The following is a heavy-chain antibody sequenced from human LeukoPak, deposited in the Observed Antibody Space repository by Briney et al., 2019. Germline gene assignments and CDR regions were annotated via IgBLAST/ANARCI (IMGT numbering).Heavy chain of an antibody. CDR3: ATNYGGDTGFDI. CDR2: IIPILGIA. J-gene: IGHJ5*02. V-gene: IGHV1-69*04. CDR1: GGTFSSYA. Sequence: GASVKVSCKASGGTFSSYAISWVRQAPGQGLEWMGRIIPILGIANYAQKFQGRVTITADKSTSTAYIELSSLRSEDTAVYYCATNYGGDTGFDIWGLGTLVTVSS. D-gene: IGHD4-23*01.